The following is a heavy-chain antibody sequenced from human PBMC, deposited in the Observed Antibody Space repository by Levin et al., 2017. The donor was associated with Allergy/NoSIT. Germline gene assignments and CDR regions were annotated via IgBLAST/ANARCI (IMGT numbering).Heavy chain of an antibody. J-gene: IGHJ4*02. CDR2: INPNSGTT. V-gene: IGHV1-2*02. D-gene: IGHD3-10*01. Sequence: ASVKVSCKASGYTFTGYYMHWVRQAPGQGLEWMGWINPNSGTTNYAQKFQGRVTMTRDTSISTAYMELSRLRSDDTAVYYCARGSSPSGSGSFVLDYFEYWGQGTLVTVSS. CDR3: ARGSSPSGSGSFVLDYFEY. CDR1: GYTFTGYY.